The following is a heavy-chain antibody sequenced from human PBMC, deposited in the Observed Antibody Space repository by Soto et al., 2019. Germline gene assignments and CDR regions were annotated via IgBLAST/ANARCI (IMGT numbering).Heavy chain of an antibody. CDR2: IYPGDSDT. Sequence: EVQLVQSGAEGRKPGESLKISCKGSGYSFSSYWINWVRQMPGKGLEWMGIIYPGDSDTRYSPSFQGQVTISADKSINTAYLQWGSLQASDTALYYCARHHGSPGSYFGMDVWGQGTTVIVSS. D-gene: IGHD6-13*01. J-gene: IGHJ6*02. V-gene: IGHV5-51*01. CDR1: GYSFSSYW. CDR3: ARHHGSPGSYFGMDV.